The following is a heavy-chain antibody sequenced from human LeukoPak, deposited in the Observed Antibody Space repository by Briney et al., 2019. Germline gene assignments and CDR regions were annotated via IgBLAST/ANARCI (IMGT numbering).Heavy chain of an antibody. CDR1: GYTFTGHY. Sequence: ASLKVSSKASGYTFTGHYMNWVRQAPGQGLEWLGRINPNTGGTNFAQSFPGRVTITRDTSITTPYMELSRPRSEDTAVYYCARVGDGLNDAFDIWGQGTKVTVSS. CDR3: ARVGDGLNDAFDI. D-gene: IGHD5-24*01. CDR2: INPNTGGT. J-gene: IGHJ3*02. V-gene: IGHV1-2*06.